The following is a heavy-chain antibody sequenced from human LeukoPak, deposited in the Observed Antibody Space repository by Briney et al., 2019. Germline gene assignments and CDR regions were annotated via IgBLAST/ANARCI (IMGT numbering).Heavy chain of an antibody. CDR3: ARVGVYGSGSYNAFDI. Sequence: ASVKVSCKASGYTFTSYAMHWVRQAPGQRLEWMGWINAGNGNTKYSQKFQGRVPITRDTSASTAYMELSSLRSEDTAVYYCARVGVYGSGSYNAFDIWGQGTMVTVSS. CDR2: INAGNGNT. J-gene: IGHJ3*02. CDR1: GYTFTSYA. D-gene: IGHD3-10*01. V-gene: IGHV1-3*01.